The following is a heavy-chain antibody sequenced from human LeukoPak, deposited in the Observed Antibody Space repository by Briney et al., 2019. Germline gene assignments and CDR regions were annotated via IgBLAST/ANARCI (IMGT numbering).Heavy chain of an antibody. J-gene: IGHJ4*02. CDR1: GYTFTGYY. CDR3: ARGRYGLLSGYDY. CDR2: INPNSGDT. Sequence: ASVTLSCKASGYTFTGYYMHWVRQAPGQGLEWMGWINPNSGDTNYAHKFQGRVTMPRDTSISTAYIELSRLTSDDTAVYYCARGRYGLLSGYDYWGQGAMVTVSS. V-gene: IGHV1-2*07. D-gene: IGHD3-22*01.